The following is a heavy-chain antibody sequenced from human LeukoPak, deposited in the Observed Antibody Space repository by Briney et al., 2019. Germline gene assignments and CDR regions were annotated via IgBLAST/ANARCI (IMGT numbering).Heavy chain of an antibody. Sequence: GASVKVSCKASGGTFSSYAISWVRQAPGQGLEWMGGIIPIFGTANYAQKFQGRVTITTDESTSTAYMELSSLRSEDTAVYYCATIQRGYFDYWGQGTLVTVSS. CDR1: GGTFSSYA. CDR2: IIPIFGTA. V-gene: IGHV1-69*05. D-gene: IGHD5-18*01. J-gene: IGHJ4*02. CDR3: ATIQRGYFDY.